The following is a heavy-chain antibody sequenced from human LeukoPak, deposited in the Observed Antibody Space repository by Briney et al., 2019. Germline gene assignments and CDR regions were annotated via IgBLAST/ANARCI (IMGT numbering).Heavy chain of an antibody. CDR2: INPNSGGT. Sequence: ASVKDSCKASGYTFTGYYMHWVRQAPGQGLEWMGWINPNSGGTNYAQKFQGRVTMTRDTSISTAYMELSRLRSDDTAVYYCARDLLRYCSGGSCSNNYYGMDVWGQGTTVTVSS. CDR3: ARDLLRYCSGGSCSNNYYGMDV. J-gene: IGHJ6*02. D-gene: IGHD2-15*01. V-gene: IGHV1-2*02. CDR1: GYTFTGYY.